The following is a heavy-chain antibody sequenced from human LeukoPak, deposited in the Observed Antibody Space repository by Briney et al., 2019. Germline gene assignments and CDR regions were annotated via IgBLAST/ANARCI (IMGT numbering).Heavy chain of an antibody. D-gene: IGHD1-26*01. CDR2: INRNSSTI. J-gene: IGHJ3*02. CDR3: ARDYGSYSYAFDI. Sequence: GASLRLSCAASGFTFSSYSMNWVRQAPGKGLEWVSYINRNSSTIYYADSVKGRFTIARDNAKNQLYLQMNSLRDEDTAVYYCARDYGSYSYAFDIWGQGTMVTVSS. V-gene: IGHV3-48*02. CDR1: GFTFSSYS.